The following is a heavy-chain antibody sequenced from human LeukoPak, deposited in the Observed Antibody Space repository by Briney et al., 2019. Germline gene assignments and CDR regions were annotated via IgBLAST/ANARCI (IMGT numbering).Heavy chain of an antibody. V-gene: IGHV4-4*07. CDR3: ARDLSGSLYFDY. D-gene: IGHD3-10*01. Sequence: SETLSLTCTVSGASISSYYYTWIRQTAGRGLEWIGRLYISGSTDYNPSLRSRVAISVDTSKNQFSLKLSSVTAADTAVYFCARDLSGSLYFDYWGQGVLVTVSS. CDR1: GASISSYY. J-gene: IGHJ4*02. CDR2: LYISGST.